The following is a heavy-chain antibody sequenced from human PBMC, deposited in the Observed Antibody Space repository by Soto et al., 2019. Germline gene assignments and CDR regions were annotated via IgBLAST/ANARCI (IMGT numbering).Heavy chain of an antibody. CDR3: ARGKYSGYDYHFDY. J-gene: IGHJ4*02. D-gene: IGHD5-12*01. V-gene: IGHV1-2*04. CDR2: INPNSGGT. Sequence: GASVKGSCKGSGYTLPRYYIHWVRQALGQGIEWMGWINPNSGGTNYAQKFQGWVTMTRDTSISTAYMELSRLRSDDTAVYYCARGKYSGYDYHFDYWGQGTLVTVS. CDR1: GYTLPRYY.